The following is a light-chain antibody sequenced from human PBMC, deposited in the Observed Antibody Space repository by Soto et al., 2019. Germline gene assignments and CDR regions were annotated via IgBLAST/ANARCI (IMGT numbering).Light chain of an antibody. CDR1: SSDVGGYNS. V-gene: IGLV2-14*03. Sequence: QSALTQPASVSGSPGQSITISCTGTSSDVGGYNSVSWYQHHPGKAPKLIIYDVTNRPSGVSNRFSGSKSGNTASLAISGLQAEDEADDYCSSYTTTSTLHWVFGGGTKLTVL. J-gene: IGLJ3*02. CDR2: DVT. CDR3: SSYTTTSTLHWV.